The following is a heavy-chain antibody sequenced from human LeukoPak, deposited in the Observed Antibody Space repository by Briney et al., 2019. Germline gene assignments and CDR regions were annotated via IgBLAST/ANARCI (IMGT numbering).Heavy chain of an antibody. CDR3: AKEGTAAGPDYYFDY. V-gene: IGHV3-30*18. CDR1: GFTFSSYG. D-gene: IGHD6-13*01. Sequence: PGGSLRLSCAASGFTFSSYGMHWVRQAPGKGLEWVAVISYDGSNKYYADSVKGRFTISRDNSKNTLYLQMNSLRAEDTAVYYCAKEGTAAGPDYYFDYWGQGTLVTVSS. CDR2: ISYDGSNK. J-gene: IGHJ4*02.